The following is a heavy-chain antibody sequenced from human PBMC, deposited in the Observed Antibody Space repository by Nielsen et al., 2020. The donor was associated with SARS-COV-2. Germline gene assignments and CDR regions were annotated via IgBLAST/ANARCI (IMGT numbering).Heavy chain of an antibody. D-gene: IGHD3-16*01. CDR3: AKDFGGADPSQTY. J-gene: IGHJ4*02. V-gene: IGHV3-64*01. CDR2: ISSNGGST. Sequence: GESLKISCAASGFTFSSYAMHWVRQAPGKGLEYVSAISSNGGSTYYANSVKGRFTISRDNAKNTLYLQMNSLRAEDTAVYYCAKDFGGADPSQTYWGQGTLGTVSS. CDR1: GFTFSSYA.